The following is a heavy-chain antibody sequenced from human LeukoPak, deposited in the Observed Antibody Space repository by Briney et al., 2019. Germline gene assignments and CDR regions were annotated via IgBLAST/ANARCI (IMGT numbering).Heavy chain of an antibody. J-gene: IGHJ4*02. V-gene: IGHV1-2*02. CDR2: VNPNSGGT. D-gene: IGHD6-13*01. CDR3: ARGTSLMGIAAAVPDFDY. Sequence: GASVKVSCKASGYTFTGYYMHWVRQAPGQGLEWMGWVNPNSGGTNYAQKFQGRVTMTRDTSISTAYMELSRLRSDDTAVYYCARGTSLMGIAAAVPDFDYWGQGTLVTVSS. CDR1: GYTFTGYY.